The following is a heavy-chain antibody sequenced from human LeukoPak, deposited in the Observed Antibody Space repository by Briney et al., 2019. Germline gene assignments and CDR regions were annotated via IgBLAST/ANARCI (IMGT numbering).Heavy chain of an antibody. D-gene: IGHD5-12*01. CDR2: IKQDGSEK. Sequence: GGSLRLSCAASGFTFSSYWMSWVRQAPGKGLEWVANIKQDGSEKYYVDSVKGRFTISRDNAKNSLYLQMNSLRAEDTAVYYRARGTDIVATIHFDYWGQGTLVTVSS. J-gene: IGHJ4*02. V-gene: IGHV3-7*01. CDR1: GFTFSSYW. CDR3: ARGTDIVATIHFDY.